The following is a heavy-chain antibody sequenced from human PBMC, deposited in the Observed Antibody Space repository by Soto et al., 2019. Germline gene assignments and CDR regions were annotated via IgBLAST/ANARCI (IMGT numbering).Heavy chain of an antibody. V-gene: IGHV4-39*01. CDR1: AFSISSGTDY. CDR2: IYYSGNT. CDR3: ARHGRTSGSFSTSSVRTEFDY. J-gene: IGHJ4*02. Sequence: PSETLSLTYTVSAFSISSGTDYWGWVRQSPGKGLEWIGTIYYSGNTYYKPSLKSRVTISIDTSKNQFSLKLNSVTAADTAVYFCARHGRTSGSFSTSSVRTEFDYWGQGTLVTVS. D-gene: IGHD6-6*01.